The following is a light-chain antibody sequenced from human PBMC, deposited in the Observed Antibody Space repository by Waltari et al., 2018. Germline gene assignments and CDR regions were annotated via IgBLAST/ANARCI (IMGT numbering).Light chain of an antibody. Sequence: DIVMNQSPDSLTVSLGERATIQCKSSPSILYSSNNKNYLAWYQQKPGQPPNLLIYWASTRESGVPDRFSGSGSGTDFTLTISSLQAEDVAVYYCQQYYTAPYTFGQGTKLEIK. V-gene: IGKV4-1*01. J-gene: IGKJ2*01. CDR2: WAS. CDR1: PSILYSSNNKNY. CDR3: QQYYTAPYT.